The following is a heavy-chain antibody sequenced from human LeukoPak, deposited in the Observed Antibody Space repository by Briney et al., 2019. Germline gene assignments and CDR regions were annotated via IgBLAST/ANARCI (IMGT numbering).Heavy chain of an antibody. V-gene: IGHV1-2*02. J-gene: IGHJ4*02. CDR2: INPNSGGT. CDR3: AREWRTYGSGSYGYDY. D-gene: IGHD3-10*01. CDR1: GYTFTGYY. Sequence: GASVKVSCKASGYTFTGYYMHWVRQAPGQGLEWMGWINPNSGGTNYAQKFQGRVTMTRDTSISTAYMELSRLRSDDTAVYYCAREWRTYGSGSYGYDYWGQGTLVTVSS.